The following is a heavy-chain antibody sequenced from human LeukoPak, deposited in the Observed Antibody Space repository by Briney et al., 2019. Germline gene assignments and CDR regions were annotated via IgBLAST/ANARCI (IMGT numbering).Heavy chain of an antibody. Sequence: GGYLRLSCAAAGFSFSDDWMSWVRQAPGKGLEWVANVKPDGSENYYVDSVKGRFTISRDNGRNSLYLQMDSLRAEDAAVYYCANLWEMGYWGQGTLVTVSS. CDR2: VKPDGSEN. D-gene: IGHD5-24*01. J-gene: IGHJ4*02. CDR3: ANLWEMGY. CDR1: GFSFSDDW. V-gene: IGHV3-7*01.